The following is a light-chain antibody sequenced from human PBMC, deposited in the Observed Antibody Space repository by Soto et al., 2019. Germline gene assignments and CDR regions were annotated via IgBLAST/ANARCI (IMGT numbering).Light chain of an antibody. Sequence: EIVLTQSPGPLSLSPGERATLPCRASQSVTSSYLAGSQQKPGQAPRLLIYGASSRATGIPDRFSGSGSGTDFTLTISRLEPEDFAVYYCQQYGSSPLTFGGGTKVEIK. CDR1: QSVTSSY. J-gene: IGKJ4*01. CDR2: GAS. V-gene: IGKV3-20*01. CDR3: QQYGSSPLT.